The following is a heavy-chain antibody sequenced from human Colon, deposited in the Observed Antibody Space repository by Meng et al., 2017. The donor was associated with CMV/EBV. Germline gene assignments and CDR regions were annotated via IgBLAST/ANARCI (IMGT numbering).Heavy chain of an antibody. CDR2: SKPKSGDT. Sequence: KASGYTFNDDIRDWVRQAPGQGLEWMGRSKPKSGDTREAHNFQGRATLTRNTSITTAYMELTGLTSNDTAIYYCAKDWSGGSCFDYWGQGTLVTVSS. D-gene: IGHD2-15*01. V-gene: IGHV1-2*06. CDR3: AKDWSGGSCFDY. CDR1: GYTFNDDI. J-gene: IGHJ4*02.